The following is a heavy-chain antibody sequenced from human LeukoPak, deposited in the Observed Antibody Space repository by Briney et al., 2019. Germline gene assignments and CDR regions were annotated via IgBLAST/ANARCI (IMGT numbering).Heavy chain of an antibody. CDR2: INPNSGGT. Sequence: XXVRQAXGQGLEWMGWINPNSGGTNYAQKFQGRVTMTRDTSISTAYMELSRLRSDDTAVYYCARDRTVHGMDVWGQGTTVTVSS. CDR3: ARDRTVHGMDV. V-gene: IGHV1-2*02. J-gene: IGHJ6*02. D-gene: IGHD2-2*01.